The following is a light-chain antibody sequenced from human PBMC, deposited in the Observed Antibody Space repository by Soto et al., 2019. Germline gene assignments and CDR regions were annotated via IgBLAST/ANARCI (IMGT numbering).Light chain of an antibody. CDR2: GES. V-gene: IGKV3-20*01. CDR1: QSVSSSY. J-gene: IGKJ1*01. Sequence: DIVLTQSPGTLSLSPGDSATLSCRASQSVSSSYLAWYQQQPGQAPRLLIYGESSRATGIPDRFSGSGSGTDLTLTISRLEPEDFAVYYCQKYGSSPQTCGQGTKVDIK. CDR3: QKYGSSPQT.